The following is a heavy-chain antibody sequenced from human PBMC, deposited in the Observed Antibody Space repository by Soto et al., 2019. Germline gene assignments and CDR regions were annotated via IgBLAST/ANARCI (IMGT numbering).Heavy chain of an antibody. V-gene: IGHV3-73*01. Sequence: CAASGFTFSGSAMHWVRQASGKGLEWVGRIRSKANSYATAYAASVKGRFTISRDDSKNTAYLQMNSLKTEDTAVYYCTRQLDCSGGSCRDYYYYYGMDVWGQGTTVTVSS. D-gene: IGHD2-15*01. CDR2: IRSKANSYAT. CDR1: GFTFSGSA. J-gene: IGHJ6*02. CDR3: TRQLDCSGGSCRDYYYYYGMDV.